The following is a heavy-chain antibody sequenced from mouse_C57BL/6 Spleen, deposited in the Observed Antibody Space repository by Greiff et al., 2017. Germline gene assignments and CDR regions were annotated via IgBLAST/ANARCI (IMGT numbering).Heavy chain of an antibody. D-gene: IGHD4-1*02. CDR1: GFTFTDYY. J-gene: IGHJ1*03. Sequence: EVKVVESGGGLVQPGGSLSLSCAASGFTFTDYYMSWVRQPPGKALEWLGFIRNKANGYTTEYSASVKGRFTISRDNSQSILYLQMNALRAEDSATYYCARYQLGEPYWYFDVWGTGTTVTVSS. CDR2: IRNKANGYTT. V-gene: IGHV7-3*01. CDR3: ARYQLGEPYWYFDV.